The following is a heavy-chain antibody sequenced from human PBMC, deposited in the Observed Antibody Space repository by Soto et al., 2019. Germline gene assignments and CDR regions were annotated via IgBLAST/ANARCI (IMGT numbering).Heavy chain of an antibody. CDR1: GFTLRNYA. J-gene: IGHJ4*02. CDR2: ISANDVGT. D-gene: IGHD3-9*01. V-gene: IGHV3-23*01. Sequence: HPGGSLRLSCEASGFTLRNYAMTWVRQAPGKGLEWVSLISANDVGTYYAESVKTRFTISTDQSRNTVYLQMDSLRADDTAIYYCAKAKNEDDWDSRPPFGYPRQGXLVT. CDR3: AKAKNEDDWDSRPPFGY.